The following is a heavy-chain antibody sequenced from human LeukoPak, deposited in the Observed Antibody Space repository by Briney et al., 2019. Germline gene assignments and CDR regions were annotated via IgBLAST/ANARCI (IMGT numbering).Heavy chain of an antibody. CDR2: IYSGGST. J-gene: IGHJ4*02. Sequence: PGGSLRLSCAASGFTVSNNYMSWVRQAPGKGLEWVSVIYSGGSTYYADSVKGRFTISRDNSKNTLYLQMNSLRAEDTAVYYCARVQVGATLDYWGQGTLVTVSS. V-gene: IGHV3-53*01. CDR1: GFTVSNNY. D-gene: IGHD1-26*01. CDR3: ARVQVGATLDY.